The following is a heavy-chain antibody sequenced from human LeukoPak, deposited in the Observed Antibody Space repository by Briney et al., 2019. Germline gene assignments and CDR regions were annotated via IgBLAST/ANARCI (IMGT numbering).Heavy chain of an antibody. D-gene: IGHD6-13*01. CDR1: GFTSGNYW. J-gene: IGHJ5*02. CDR3: ARLQQLVRDNWFDP. CDR2: IDDDGTDT. Sequence: GGSLRLSCVASGFTSGNYWMHWVRQAPGKGPEWVSRIDDDGTDTHYAVSVKGRFTISRDNAKNTLYLQMNSLRGEDTAVYYCARLQQLVRDNWFDPWGQGTLVTVSS. V-gene: IGHV3-74*01.